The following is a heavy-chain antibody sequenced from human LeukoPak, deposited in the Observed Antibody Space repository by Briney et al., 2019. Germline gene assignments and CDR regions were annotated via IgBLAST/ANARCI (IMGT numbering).Heavy chain of an antibody. CDR2: ISGSGGST. D-gene: IGHD4-17*01. Sequence: GGSLRLSCAASGFTFSSYAMSWVRQAPGKGLEWVSAISGSGGSTYYADSVKGRFTISRDNSKNTLYLQMNSLRAEDTAVYYCAQAGGDYVTYYYYMDVWGKGTTVTVSS. V-gene: IGHV3-23*01. J-gene: IGHJ6*03. CDR3: AQAGGDYVTYYYYMDV. CDR1: GFTFSSYA.